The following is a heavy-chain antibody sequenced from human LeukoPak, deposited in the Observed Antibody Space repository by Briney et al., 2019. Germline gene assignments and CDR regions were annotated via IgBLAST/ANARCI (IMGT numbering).Heavy chain of an antibody. CDR1: GDSVSRSDSY. V-gene: IGHV4-39*01. CDR2: IYYSGRT. D-gene: IGHD3-22*01. Sequence: KPSETLSLTCSVPGDSVSRSDSYWDWIRQPPGKGLEWIGTIYYSGRTYYSPSLKSRVTMSVDPSNNQFSLNLRSVTAADTAVYYCARRRYYDGSGYLEWGQGPLLSVSS. CDR3: ARRRYYDGSGYLE. J-gene: IGHJ1*01.